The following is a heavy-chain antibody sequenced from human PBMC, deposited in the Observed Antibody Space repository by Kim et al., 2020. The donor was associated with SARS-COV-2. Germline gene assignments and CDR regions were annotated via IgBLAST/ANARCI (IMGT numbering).Heavy chain of an antibody. J-gene: IGHJ4*02. V-gene: IGHV4-59*08. Sequence: LKSRVTISVDTSKNQFSLKLSSVTAADTAVYYCARLGVDYYDSSGYYFDYWGQGTLVTVSS. CDR3: ARLGVDYYDSSGYYFDY. D-gene: IGHD3-22*01.